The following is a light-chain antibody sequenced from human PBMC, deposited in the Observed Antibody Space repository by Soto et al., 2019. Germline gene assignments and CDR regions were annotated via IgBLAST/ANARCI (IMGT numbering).Light chain of an antibody. CDR3: CPYAGSGTYV. J-gene: IGLJ1*01. CDR2: EGS. Sequence: QSALTQPASVSGSPGQSITISCTGTSSDVGSYNLVSWYQQHPGKAPKLMIYEGSKRPSGVSNRFSGSKSGNTASLTISGLQAEDEADYYCCPYAGSGTYVFGTGIKVTV. CDR1: SSDVGSYNL. V-gene: IGLV2-23*01.